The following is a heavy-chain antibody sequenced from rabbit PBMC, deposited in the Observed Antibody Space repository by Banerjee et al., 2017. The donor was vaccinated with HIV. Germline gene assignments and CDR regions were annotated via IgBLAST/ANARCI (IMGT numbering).Heavy chain of an antibody. CDR3: ARASYGGYVGYGYATMGGFNL. Sequence: QSLEESGGDLVKPGASLTLTCTASGFSFSSSYYMCWVRQAPGKGLEWIACIYSASSGTTYYASWAKGRFTISKTSSTTVTLQMTSLTAADTATYFCARASYGGYVGYGYATMGGFNLWGQGTLVTVS. D-gene: IGHD6-1*01. V-gene: IGHV1S40*01. CDR1: GFSFSSSYY. J-gene: IGHJ4*01. CDR2: IYSASSGTT.